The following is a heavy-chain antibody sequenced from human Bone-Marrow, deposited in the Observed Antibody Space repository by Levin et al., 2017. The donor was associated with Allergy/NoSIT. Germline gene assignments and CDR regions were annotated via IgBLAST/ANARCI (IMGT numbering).Heavy chain of an antibody. CDR2: INPNSGGT. V-gene: IGHV1-2*06. CDR1: GYTFTGYY. J-gene: IGHJ4*02. CDR3: ARTRSLAARLDY. Sequence: ASVKVSCKASGYTFTGYYMHWVRQAPGQGLEWMGRINPNSGGTNYAQKFQGRVTMTRDTSISTAYMELSRLRSDDTAVYYCARTRSLAARLDYWGQGTLVTVSS. D-gene: IGHD6-6*01.